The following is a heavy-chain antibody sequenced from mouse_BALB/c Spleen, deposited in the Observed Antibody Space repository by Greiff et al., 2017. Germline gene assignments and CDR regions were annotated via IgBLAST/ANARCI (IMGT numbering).Heavy chain of an antibody. Sequence: QVQLKQSAAELARPGASVKMSCKASGYSFTSYYIHWVKQRPGQGLERIGWIFPGSGNTKYNEKFKGKATLTADTSSSTAYMQLSSLTSEDSAVYFCARSDYDYDGDYWGQGTTLTVSS. CDR2: IFPGSGNT. CDR3: ARSDYDYDGDY. V-gene: IGHV1S19*01. CDR1: GYSFTSYY. D-gene: IGHD2-4*01. J-gene: IGHJ2*01.